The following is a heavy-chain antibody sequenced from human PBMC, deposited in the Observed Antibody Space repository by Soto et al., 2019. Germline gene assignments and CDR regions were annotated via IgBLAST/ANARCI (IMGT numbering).Heavy chain of an antibody. CDR1: GFTFNIYW. V-gene: IGHV3-7*01. CDR2: INQDGSDK. J-gene: IGHJ4*02. CDR3: ATSRSGTYVD. Sequence: EVQLVQSGGGLVQPGGSLRLSCGASGFTFNIYWMTWVRQAPGKGLEWVANINQDGSDKYYVDSVKGRFTISRDNAKNSLYLQMNSLRADDTAMYYCATSRSGTYVDWGQGTLVTVSS. D-gene: IGHD1-26*01.